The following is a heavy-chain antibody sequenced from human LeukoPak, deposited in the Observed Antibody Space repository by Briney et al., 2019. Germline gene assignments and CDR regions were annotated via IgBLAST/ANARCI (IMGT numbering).Heavy chain of an antibody. CDR2: IIPIFGTA. CDR3: ATHDYGDYYFDY. CDR1: GGTFSSYA. Sequence: SVKVSCKASGGTFSSYAISWVRQAPGQGLEWMGEIIPIFGTANYAQKFQGRVTITADKSTSTAYMELSSLRSEDTAVYYCATHDYGDYYFDYWGQGTLVTVSS. D-gene: IGHD4-17*01. V-gene: IGHV1-69*06. J-gene: IGHJ4*02.